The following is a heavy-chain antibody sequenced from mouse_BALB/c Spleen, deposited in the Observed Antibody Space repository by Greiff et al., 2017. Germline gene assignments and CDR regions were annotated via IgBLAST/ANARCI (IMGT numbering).Heavy chain of an antibody. Sequence: EVKLVESGGGLVQPGGSLRLSCATSGFTFSDFYMEWVRQPPGKRLEWIAASRNKANDYTTEYSASVKGRFIVSRDTSQSILYLQMNALRAEDTAIYYCARADYEYDVGFAYWGQGTLVTVSA. CDR2: SRNKANDYTT. V-gene: IGHV7-1*02. CDR3: ARADYEYDVGFAY. J-gene: IGHJ3*01. CDR1: GFTFSDFY. D-gene: IGHD2-4*01.